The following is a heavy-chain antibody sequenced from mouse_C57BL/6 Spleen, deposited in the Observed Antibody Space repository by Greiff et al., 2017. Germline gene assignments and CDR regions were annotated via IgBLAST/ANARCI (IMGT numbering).Heavy chain of an antibody. J-gene: IGHJ2*01. V-gene: IGHV1-42*01. D-gene: IGHD1-1*01. CDR3: VRRGTTVVAKEYYFDY. Sequence: EVKLVESGPELVKPGASVKISCKASGYSFTGYYMNWVKQSPEKSLEWIGEINPSTGGTTYNQKFKAKATLTVDKSSSTAYMQLKSLTSEDSAVYYCVRRGTTVVAKEYYFDYWGQGTTLTVSS. CDR2: INPSTGGT. CDR1: GYSFTGYY.